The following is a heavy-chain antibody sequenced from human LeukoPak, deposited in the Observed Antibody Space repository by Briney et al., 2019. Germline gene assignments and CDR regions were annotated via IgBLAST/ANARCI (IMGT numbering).Heavy chain of an antibody. Sequence: SGPTLVKPTQTLTLTCTFSGFSLSTSGVGVGWIRQPPGKALEWLALIYWNDDKRYSPSLKSRLTITKDTSKNQVVLTMTNMDPVDTATYYCAHIANTYDFWSGYYPHYWGQGTLVTVSS. V-gene: IGHV2-5*01. D-gene: IGHD3-3*01. J-gene: IGHJ4*02. CDR1: GFSLSTSGVG. CDR2: IYWNDDK. CDR3: AHIANTYDFWSGYYPHY.